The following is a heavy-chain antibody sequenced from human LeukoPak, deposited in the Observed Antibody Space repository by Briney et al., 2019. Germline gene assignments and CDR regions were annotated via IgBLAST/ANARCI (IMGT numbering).Heavy chain of an antibody. J-gene: IGHJ4*02. CDR1: GFTFSSYA. Sequence: PGRSLRLSCAASGFTFSSYAMHWVRQAPGKGLEWVAVISYDGSNKYYADSVKGRFTISRVNSKNTLYLQMNSLRAEDTAVYYCARAREGASPDGWGQGTLVTVSS. CDR2: ISYDGSNK. CDR3: ARAREGASPDG. V-gene: IGHV3-30*04. D-gene: IGHD1-26*01.